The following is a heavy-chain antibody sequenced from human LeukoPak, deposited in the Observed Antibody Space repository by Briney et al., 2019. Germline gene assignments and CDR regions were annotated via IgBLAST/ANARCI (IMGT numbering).Heavy chain of an antibody. Sequence: GGSLRLSCEGSGFTFIAYAMTYVGQAPGKGLEWVSSIGSDNKPHYSESVKGRFAISRDNSKSMLFLQLNSLRAEDTALYYCARDLRYCVATDAWGQGTTVTVSS. CDR3: ARDLRYCVATDA. J-gene: IGHJ6*02. D-gene: IGHD1-26*01. V-gene: IGHV3-23*01. CDR2: IGSDNKP. CDR1: GFTFIAYA.